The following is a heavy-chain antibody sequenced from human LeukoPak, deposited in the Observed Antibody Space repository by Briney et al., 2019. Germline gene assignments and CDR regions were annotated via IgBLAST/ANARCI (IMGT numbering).Heavy chain of an antibody. V-gene: IGHV4-34*01. Sequence: SETLSLTCAVYGGSFSGYYWSWIRQPPGKGLEWIGEINHSGSTNYNPSLKSRVTISVDTSKNQFSLKLSSVTAADTAVYYCARGLGSQQTSGGNFDYWGQGTLVTVSS. J-gene: IGHJ4*02. CDR3: ARGLGSQQTSGGNFDY. CDR1: GGSFSGYY. D-gene: IGHD7-27*01. CDR2: INHSGST.